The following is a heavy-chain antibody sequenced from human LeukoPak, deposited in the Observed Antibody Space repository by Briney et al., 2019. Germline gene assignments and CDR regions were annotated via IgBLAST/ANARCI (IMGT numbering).Heavy chain of an antibody. CDR1: GFTFSSYS. Sequence: GGSLRLSCAASGFTFSSYSMNWVRQAPGKGLEWVSSISSSSSYIYYADSVKGRFTISRDNAKNSLYLQMNSLRAEDTAVYYCARDPADIVVVVAEDYYYYYMDVWGKGTTVTVSS. CDR2: ISSSSSYI. D-gene: IGHD2-15*01. J-gene: IGHJ6*03. V-gene: IGHV3-21*01. CDR3: ARDPADIVVVVAEDYYYYYMDV.